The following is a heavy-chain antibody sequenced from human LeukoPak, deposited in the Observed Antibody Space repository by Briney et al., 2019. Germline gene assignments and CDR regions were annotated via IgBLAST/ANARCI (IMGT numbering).Heavy chain of an antibody. Sequence: PGGSLRLSCAASGFSFSNYIMTLIGTGAGTYYADSVKGRFTISRDNSKNTLYLQMNSLRAEDTAVYYCAKDYIPGIPVAGTAHSWGQGALVTVSS. CDR2: LIGTGAGT. CDR1: GFSFSNYI. V-gene: IGHV3-23*01. J-gene: IGHJ4*02. D-gene: IGHD6-19*01. CDR3: AKDYIPGIPVAGTAHS.